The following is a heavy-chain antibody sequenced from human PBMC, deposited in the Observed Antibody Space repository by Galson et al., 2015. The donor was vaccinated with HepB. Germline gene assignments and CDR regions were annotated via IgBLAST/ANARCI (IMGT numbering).Heavy chain of an antibody. V-gene: IGHV1-3*01. CDR2: INAGNGNT. CDR1: GYTFTSYA. Sequence: SVKVSCKASGYTFTSYAMHWVRQAPGQRLEWMGWINAGNGNTKYSQKFQGRVTITRDASASTAYMEPSSLRSEDTAVYYCARRLAGSPAADLYYYYGMDVWGQGTTVTVSS. J-gene: IGHJ6*02. CDR3: ARRLAGSPAADLYYYYGMDV. D-gene: IGHD2-2*01.